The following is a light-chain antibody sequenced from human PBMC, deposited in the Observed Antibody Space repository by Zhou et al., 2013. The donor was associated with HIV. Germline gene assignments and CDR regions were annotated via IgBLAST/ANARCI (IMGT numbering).Light chain of an antibody. CDR1: QSVSTSY. Sequence: EIVLTQSPGTLSLSPGERATLSCRASQSVSTSYLAWYQQKPGQAPRLLIYGASSRATGIPDRFSGSESGTDFTLTISRLEPEDFAVYFCQQYDNSRYSFGLGDQAGDQT. CDR3: QQYDNSRYS. CDR2: GAS. V-gene: IGKV3-20*01. J-gene: IGKJ2*03.